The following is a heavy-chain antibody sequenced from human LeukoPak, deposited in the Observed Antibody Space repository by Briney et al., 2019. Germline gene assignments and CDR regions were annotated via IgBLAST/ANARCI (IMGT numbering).Heavy chain of an antibody. V-gene: IGHV1-3*03. D-gene: IGHD3-9*01. J-gene: IGHJ4*02. CDR1: GYTFTAYA. Sequence: ASVKVSCKASGYTFTAYAIHWVRQAPGQRLEWMGWINADNGNTKYSQEFQGRVTFTRDTSASTAYMELSSLRSDDMAVYYCARSPHILTGENFDYWGQGTLVTVSS. CDR2: INADNGNT. CDR3: ARSPHILTGENFDY.